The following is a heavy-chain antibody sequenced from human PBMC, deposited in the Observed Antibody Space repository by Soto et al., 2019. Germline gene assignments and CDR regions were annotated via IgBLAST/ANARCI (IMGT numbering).Heavy chain of an antibody. CDR1: GGSISRYY. CDR3: ARGPPFYDTIFGVVIRNWYFDL. J-gene: IGHJ2*01. CDR2: IYKGGST. Sequence: QVQLQESGPGLAKPSETLSLTCTVSGGSISRYYWSWIRQPPGRGLEWIGYIYKGGSTNYNPSHTSRINISVDQAKIQVSLELTSGTAAEKAVYFCARGPPFYDTIFGVVIRNWYFDLWGRGTLVTVSS. D-gene: IGHD3-3*01. V-gene: IGHV4-59*01.